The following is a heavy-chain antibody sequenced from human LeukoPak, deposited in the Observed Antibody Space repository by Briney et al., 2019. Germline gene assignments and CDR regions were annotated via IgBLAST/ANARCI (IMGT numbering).Heavy chain of an antibody. D-gene: IGHD2-15*01. CDR1: AGTFTSYA. J-gene: IGHJ3*02. CDR3: ARTVGYCSGGSCYSNAFDI. Sequence: GASVTLSFKASAGTFTSYAISWVRQAPGQGLEWMGGIIPIFGTANYAQKFQGRVTITADESTSTAYMELSSLRSEDTAVYYCARTVGYCSGGSCYSNAFDIWGQGTMVTVSS. CDR2: IIPIFGTA. V-gene: IGHV1-69*01.